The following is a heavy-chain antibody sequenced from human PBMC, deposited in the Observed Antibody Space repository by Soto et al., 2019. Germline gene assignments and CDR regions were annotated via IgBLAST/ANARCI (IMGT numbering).Heavy chain of an antibody. J-gene: IGHJ5*02. Sequence: GGSLRLSCAASGFSFSVYSMNWVRQAPGKRLEWVSSIDSSSVYIYYADSLKGRFTISRDNAKNSLYLQMNSLRAEDTAVYYCVRESISGPGWFDPWGQGT. CDR2: IDSSSVYI. CDR1: GFSFSVYS. D-gene: IGHD1-26*01. CDR3: VRESISGPGWFDP. V-gene: IGHV3-21*01.